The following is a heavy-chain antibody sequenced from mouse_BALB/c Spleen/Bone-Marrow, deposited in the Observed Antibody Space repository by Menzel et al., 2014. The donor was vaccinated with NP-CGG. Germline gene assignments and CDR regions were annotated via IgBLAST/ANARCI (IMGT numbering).Heavy chain of an antibody. CDR1: DYTFSNYW. V-gene: IGHV1-5*01. Sequence: VQLQQSGTVLARPGAAVKMSCKASDYTFSNYWMHWVKQRPGQGLEWIGTIYPGNSDTTYNQKFKGKATLTAVTSTNTAYMELSSLTNEDSAVYYCTTLARNKFDYWGQGTTLTVSS. CDR2: IYPGNSDT. J-gene: IGHJ2*01. CDR3: TTLARNKFDY. D-gene: IGHD3-1*01.